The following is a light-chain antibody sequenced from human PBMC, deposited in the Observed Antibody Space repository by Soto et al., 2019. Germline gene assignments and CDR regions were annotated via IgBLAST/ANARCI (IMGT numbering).Light chain of an antibody. J-gene: IGKJ2*01. CDR1: QSVSSSY. CDR2: GAS. Sequence: EIVLTQSPGTLSLSPGERATLSCRASQSVSSSYLAWYQQNPGQAPRLLIYGASSRATGIPDRFSGSGSGTDFTLTIIRLEPEDFAVYYCQQYGSSPNTFGQGTKLEIK. CDR3: QQYGSSPNT. V-gene: IGKV3-20*01.